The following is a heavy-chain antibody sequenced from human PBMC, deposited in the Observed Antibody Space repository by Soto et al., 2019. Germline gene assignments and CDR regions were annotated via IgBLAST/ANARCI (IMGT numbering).Heavy chain of an antibody. Sequence: QVHLVQSGVEVKTPGASGKVSGQASGYTFFTYVIIWVRQAPGQGLEWMGWISTYSGDTKYAQKFQGRVTMTTDTSTTTAYLELRSLRSDDTAVYYCARHHGPTTSENWFDPWGQGTLVTVSS. CDR2: ISTYSGDT. V-gene: IGHV1-18*01. D-gene: IGHD5-12*01. CDR3: ARHHGPTTSENWFDP. J-gene: IGHJ5*02. CDR1: GYTFFTYV.